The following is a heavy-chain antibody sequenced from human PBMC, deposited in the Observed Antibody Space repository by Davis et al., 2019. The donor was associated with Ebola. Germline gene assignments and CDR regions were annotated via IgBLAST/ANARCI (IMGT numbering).Heavy chain of an antibody. CDR2: IWYDGSNK. CDR1: GFTFSSYG. Sequence: PGGSLRLSCAASGFTFSSYGMHWVRQAPGKGLEWVAVIWYDGSNKYYADSVKGRFTISRDNSKNTLYLQMNSLRAEDTAVYYCAREPGGDTIFGVEPYYYYYGMDVWGQGTTVTVSS. D-gene: IGHD3-3*01. V-gene: IGHV3-33*01. CDR3: AREPGGDTIFGVEPYYYYYGMDV. J-gene: IGHJ6*02.